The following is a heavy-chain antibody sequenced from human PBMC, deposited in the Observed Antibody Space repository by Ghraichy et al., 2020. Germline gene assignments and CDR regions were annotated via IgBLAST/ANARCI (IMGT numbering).Heavy chain of an antibody. CDR3: ARDDYYGSGSYLTVGYFDL. D-gene: IGHD3-10*01. Sequence: GGSLRLSCAASGFTFSSYSMNWVRQAPGKGLEWVSYISSSSSTIYYADSVKGRFTISRDNAKNSLYLQMNSLRDEDTAVYYCARDDYYGSGSYLTVGYFDLWGRGTLVTVSS. CDR1: GFTFSSYS. CDR2: ISSSSSTI. V-gene: IGHV3-48*02. J-gene: IGHJ2*01.